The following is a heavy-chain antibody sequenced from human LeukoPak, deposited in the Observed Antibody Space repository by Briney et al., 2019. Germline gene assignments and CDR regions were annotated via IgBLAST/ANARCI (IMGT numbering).Heavy chain of an antibody. Sequence: PSETLSLTCTVSGGSISSDYWSWIRQPPGKGLEWIGYIYYSGSTNYNPSLKSRVTISVDTSKNQFSLKLTSVTAADTAVYYCARGRQLWFPGLDYWGQGTLVTVSS. J-gene: IGHJ4*02. V-gene: IGHV4-59*01. CDR3: ARGRQLWFPGLDY. D-gene: IGHD5-18*01. CDR2: IYYSGST. CDR1: GGSISSDY.